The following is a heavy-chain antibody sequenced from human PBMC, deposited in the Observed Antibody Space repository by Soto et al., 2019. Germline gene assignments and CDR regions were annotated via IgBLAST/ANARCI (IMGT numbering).Heavy chain of an antibody. CDR3: ARGHYRIAARPDWFDP. CDR2: INHSGST. CDR1: GGSFSGYY. V-gene: IGHV4-34*01. J-gene: IGHJ5*02. D-gene: IGHD6-6*01. Sequence: ETLSRTCTVYGGSFSGYYWSWIRQPPGKGLEWIGEINHSGSTNYNPSLKSRVTISVDTSKNQFSLKLSSVTAADTAVYYCARGHYRIAARPDWFDPWGQGTLVTVSS.